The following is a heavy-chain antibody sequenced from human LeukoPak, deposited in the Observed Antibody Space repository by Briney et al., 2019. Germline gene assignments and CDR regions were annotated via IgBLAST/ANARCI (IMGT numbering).Heavy chain of an antibody. V-gene: IGHV4-34*01. D-gene: IGHD6-13*01. CDR3: ARGGLAAAGNNWFDP. CDR2: INHSGST. J-gene: IGHJ5*02. Sequence: SETLSLTCAVYGGSFSGYYWSWIRQPPGKGLTWIGGINHSGSTNYNPSLKSRVTISVDTSKNQFSLKLSSVTAADTAVYYCARGGLAAAGNNWFDPWGQGTLVTVSS. CDR1: GGSFSGYY.